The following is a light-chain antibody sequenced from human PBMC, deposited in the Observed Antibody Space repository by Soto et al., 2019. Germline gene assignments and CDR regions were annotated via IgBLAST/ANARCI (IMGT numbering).Light chain of an antibody. Sequence: QAVVTQPPSASGTPGQTVTISCSGSSSNIGSAYIYWYQHLPGTAPKLLIYRNNQRPSGVSDRFSASKSGTSASLAISGLRSEDDADYYCAAWDDSLVVFGGGTKLTVL. V-gene: IGLV1-47*01. CDR1: SSNIGSAY. CDR3: AAWDDSLVV. J-gene: IGLJ2*01. CDR2: RNN.